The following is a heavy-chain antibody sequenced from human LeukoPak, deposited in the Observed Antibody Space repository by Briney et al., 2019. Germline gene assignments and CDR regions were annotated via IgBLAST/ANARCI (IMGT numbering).Heavy chain of an antibody. Sequence: GGSLRLSCAASGFTFSSYAMSWVRQAPGKGLEWVSAISGSGGSTYDADSVKGRFTISRDNSKNTLYLQMNSLRAEDTAVNYCAKDHRVAVAGFDAFDVWGQGTMVTVSS. CDR3: AKDHRVAVAGFDAFDV. D-gene: IGHD6-19*01. V-gene: IGHV3-23*01. J-gene: IGHJ3*01. CDR1: GFTFSSYA. CDR2: ISGSGGST.